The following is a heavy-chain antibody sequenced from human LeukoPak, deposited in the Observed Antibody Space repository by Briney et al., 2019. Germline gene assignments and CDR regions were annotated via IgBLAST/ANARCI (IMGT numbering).Heavy chain of an antibody. CDR2: ISYDGSNK. D-gene: IGHD5-12*01. CDR1: GFAFSDYA. J-gene: IGHJ3*01. V-gene: IGHV3-30-3*01. CDR3: VRDGYAFDV. Sequence: GGSLRLSCAASGFAFSDYAMNWVRQAPGKGLEWVAIISYDGSNKYYPDSVEGRFTISRDNSKNTLYLQMNSLRAEDTAVYYCVRDGYAFDVWGQGTMVTVSS.